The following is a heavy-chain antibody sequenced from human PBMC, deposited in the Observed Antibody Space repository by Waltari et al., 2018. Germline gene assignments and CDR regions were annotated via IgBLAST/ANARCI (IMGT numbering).Heavy chain of an antibody. CDR2: INHSGST. V-gene: IGHV4-34*01. D-gene: IGHD6-19*01. J-gene: IGHJ3*02. CDR1: GGSFSGYY. Sequence: QVQLQQWGAGLLKPSETLSLTCAVYGGSFSGYYWSWIRQPPGKGLELIGEINHSGSTNYNPSLKRRVTISVDTSKNQFSLKLSSVTAADTAVYYCARYNLGQWLVVRDAFDIWGQGTMVTVSS. CDR3: ARYNLGQWLVVRDAFDI.